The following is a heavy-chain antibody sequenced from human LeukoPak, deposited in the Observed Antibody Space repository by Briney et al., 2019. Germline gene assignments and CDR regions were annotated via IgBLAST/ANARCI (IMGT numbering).Heavy chain of an antibody. J-gene: IGHJ4*02. Sequence: SESLSLTCTVSGGSISSDYWTWIRQPAGEGVEWIGRIYPSGGTNYNPSLKSRVTMSVDTSKNQFSLKLSSVNAADTAVYYCARENSGSYREFDYWGQGTLVTVSS. CDR3: ARENSGSYREFDY. CDR2: IYPSGGT. V-gene: IGHV4-4*07. D-gene: IGHD1-26*01. CDR1: GGSISSDY.